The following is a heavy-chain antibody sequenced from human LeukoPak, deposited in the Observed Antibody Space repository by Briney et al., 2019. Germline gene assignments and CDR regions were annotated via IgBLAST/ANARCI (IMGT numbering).Heavy chain of an antibody. V-gene: IGHV4-39*07. CDR3: AIAAAGTYYYYYYMDV. Sequence: SETLSLTCTVSGGSISSSSYYWGWIRQPPGKGLEWIGSIYYSGSTYYNPSLKSRVTISVDTSKNQFSLKLSSVTAADTAVYYCAIAAAGTYYYYYYMDVWGKGTTVTVSS. CDR2: IYYSGST. CDR1: GGSISSSSYY. D-gene: IGHD6-13*01. J-gene: IGHJ6*03.